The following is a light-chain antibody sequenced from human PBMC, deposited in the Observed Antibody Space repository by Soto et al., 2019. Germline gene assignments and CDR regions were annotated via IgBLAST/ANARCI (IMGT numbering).Light chain of an antibody. Sequence: DIQMTQSPSTLSAFVGDRVTITCRASQSVSSSLAWYQQKLGKAPKLLIYDASTLESGVPSRFSGSGYGTEFTLTITSLQPGDFATYYCQQYASFSPYTFGQGTRLEIK. CDR2: DAS. V-gene: IGKV1-5*01. CDR3: QQYASFSPYT. CDR1: QSVSSS. J-gene: IGKJ2*01.